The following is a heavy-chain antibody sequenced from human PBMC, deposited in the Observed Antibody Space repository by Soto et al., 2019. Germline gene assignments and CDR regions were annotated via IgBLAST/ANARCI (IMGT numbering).Heavy chain of an antibody. CDR2: VSYSGTT. J-gene: IGHJ4*02. V-gene: IGHV4-61*01. Sequence: QVLLQESGPGLVKPSETLSLTYTVSGVSVNSGSFYWTWIRQPPGKGLEWIGFVSYSGTTKYNASLKSRVTISVDTSRSQISLKVSSVTAADTAVYYCARGATVTHSDYWGQGTLVTVSS. CDR3: ARGATVTHSDY. CDR1: GVSVNSGSFY. D-gene: IGHD4-17*01.